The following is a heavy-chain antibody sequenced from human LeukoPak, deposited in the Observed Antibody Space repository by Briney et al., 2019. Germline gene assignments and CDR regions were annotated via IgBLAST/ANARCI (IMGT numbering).Heavy chain of an antibody. D-gene: IGHD6-19*01. CDR2: IYYSGST. Sequence: SETLSLTCTVSGGSIRSGDYSWNWIRQHPGKGLEWIGYIYYSGSTNYNPSLKSRVTISVDTSKNQFSLKLSSVTAADTAVYYCARGRRAVAPYNWFDPWGQGTLVTVSS. CDR1: GGSIRSGDYS. V-gene: IGHV4-31*03. CDR3: ARGRRAVAPYNWFDP. J-gene: IGHJ5*02.